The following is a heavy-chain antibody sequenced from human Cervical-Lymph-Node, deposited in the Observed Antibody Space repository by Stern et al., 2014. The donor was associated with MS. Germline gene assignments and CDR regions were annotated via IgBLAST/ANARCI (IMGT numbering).Heavy chain of an antibody. J-gene: IGHJ6*02. CDR3: ATKDSVVLPAAMYYGMDV. Sequence: VQLVESGAEVKKPGASVKVSCKASGYTFTDYYIHWVRQAPGPGLEWMGWINPDSGGANYAHKFQGRVTMTWDTSITTAYMEVSRLRSDDTAIYYCATKDSVVLPAAMYYGMDVWGQGTTVTVSS. CDR1: GYTFTDYY. V-gene: IGHV1-2*02. D-gene: IGHD2-2*01. CDR2: INPDSGGA.